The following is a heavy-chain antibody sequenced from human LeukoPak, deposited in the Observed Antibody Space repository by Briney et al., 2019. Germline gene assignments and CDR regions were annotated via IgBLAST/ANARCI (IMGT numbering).Heavy chain of an antibody. CDR2: ISYDGSNK. J-gene: IGHJ4*02. V-gene: IGHV3-30-3*01. CDR1: GFSIISYA. Sequence: GRSLRLSCAASGFSIISYAIHWVRQAPGKGLESVAVISYDGSNKYYADSVKGRFTISRDNAKNSLYLQMNSLRAEDTAVYYCTRNTLGYGYWNYWGQGTLVTVSS. D-gene: IGHD4-17*01. CDR3: TRNTLGYGYWNY.